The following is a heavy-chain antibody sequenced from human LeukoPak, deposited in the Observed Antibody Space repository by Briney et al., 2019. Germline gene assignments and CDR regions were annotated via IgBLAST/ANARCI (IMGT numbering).Heavy chain of an antibody. CDR3: ARDILTGYYGQYYYHGMDV. J-gene: IGHJ6*02. CDR2: ISYDGSNK. D-gene: IGHD3-9*01. CDR1: GFTFSSYG. V-gene: IGHV3-30*03. Sequence: PGRSLRLSCAASGFTFSSYGMHWVRQAPGKGLEWVAVISYDGSNKYYADSVKGRFTISRDNSKNTLYLQMNSLRAEDTAVYYCARDILTGYYGQYYYHGMDVWGQGTTVTVSS.